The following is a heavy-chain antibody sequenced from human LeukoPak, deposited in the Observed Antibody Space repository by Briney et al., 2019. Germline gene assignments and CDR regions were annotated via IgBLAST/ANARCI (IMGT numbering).Heavy chain of an antibody. Sequence: GGSLRLSCAASGFTFSSYWMHWVRQAPGKGLVWVSRINPAGSSTSSADSMEGRFTISRDNAKNTLYLQMNSLRAEDTAVYYCARVPTGSYSVDYWGQGTLVTVSS. CDR1: GFTFSSYW. V-gene: IGHV3-74*01. CDR3: ARVPTGSYSVDY. J-gene: IGHJ4*02. CDR2: INPAGSST. D-gene: IGHD1-26*01.